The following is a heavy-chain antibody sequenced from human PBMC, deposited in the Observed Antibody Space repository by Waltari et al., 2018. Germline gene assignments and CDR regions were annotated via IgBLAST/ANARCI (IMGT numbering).Heavy chain of an antibody. V-gene: IGHV1-69*12. CDR3: ARRKLGEAFEI. D-gene: IGHD3-16*01. J-gene: IGHJ3*02. CDR2: TIPIFGSP. CDR1: GGNFGRYA. Sequence: QVQLVQSGAEVKKPGSSVRVSCRASGGNFGRYAITWVRQAPGQGLEWMGGTIPIFGSPMYAPKFQGRVSITADELTYTVYMELNSLRSDDTAIYYCARRKLGEAFEIWGQG.